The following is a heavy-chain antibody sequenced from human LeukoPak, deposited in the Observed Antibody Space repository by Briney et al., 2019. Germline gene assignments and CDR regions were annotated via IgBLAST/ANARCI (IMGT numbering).Heavy chain of an antibody. CDR2: IRYDGNTK. J-gene: IGHJ4*01. V-gene: IGHV3-30*02. D-gene: IGHD3-10*01. CDR3: ARDTRGESDY. Sequence: GGSLRLSCAASGFTFNSNGMHWVRQAPGKRLEWVAFIRYDGNTKYYADSVKGRFTISRDNSKNTLYLQMNSLRGDDTAVYYCARDTRGESDYWGHGTLVTVSS. CDR1: GFTFNSNG.